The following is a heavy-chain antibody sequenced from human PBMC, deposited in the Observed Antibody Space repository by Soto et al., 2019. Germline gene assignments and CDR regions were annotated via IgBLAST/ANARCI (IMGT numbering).Heavy chain of an antibody. J-gene: IGHJ4*02. D-gene: IGHD4-17*01. CDR2: IKQDGSEK. CDR1: GFTCSSYW. V-gene: IGHV3-7*01. Sequence: GRYLGLSCAASGFTCSSYWMSWVRQAPGKGLEWVANIKQDGSEKYYVDSVKGRFTISRDNAKNSLYLQMNSLRAEDTAVYYCARCVMITVTPTACIDYWCQGLLGTVSS. CDR3: ARCVMITVTPTACIDY.